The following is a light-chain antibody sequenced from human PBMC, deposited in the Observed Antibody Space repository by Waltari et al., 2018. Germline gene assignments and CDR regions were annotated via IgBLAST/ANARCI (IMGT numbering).Light chain of an antibody. CDR2: DVS. J-gene: IGLJ3*02. Sequence: QSALTQPASVSGSPGQSTTISCTGTSSDVGGYNHLSWYQQHPGKAPKLMIYDVSKRPSGVSNRFSGSKSGNTASLTISGLQAEDEADYYCCSYAGSSTWVFGGGTKLTVL. V-gene: IGLV2-23*02. CDR1: SSDVGGYNH. CDR3: CSYAGSSTWV.